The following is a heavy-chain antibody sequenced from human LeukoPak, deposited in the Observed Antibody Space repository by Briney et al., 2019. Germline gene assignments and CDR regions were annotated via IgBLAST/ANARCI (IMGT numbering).Heavy chain of an antibody. V-gene: IGHV4-59*01. D-gene: IGHD3-10*01. CDR2: IYSSGST. Sequence: SETLSLTCNVSGGSIRGYYWSWIRQPPGKGLEWIGYIYSSGSTNYNPSLRRRVTISVDTSKTQFSLKVSSVTAADTAVYYCARVFDSGSQAYFYYMDVWGKGTTVTIFS. CDR1: GGSIRGYY. J-gene: IGHJ6*03. CDR3: ARVFDSGSQAYFYYMDV.